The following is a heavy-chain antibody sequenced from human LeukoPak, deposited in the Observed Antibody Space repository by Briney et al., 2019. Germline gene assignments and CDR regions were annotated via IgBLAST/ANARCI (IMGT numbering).Heavy chain of an antibody. J-gene: IGHJ4*02. D-gene: IGHD3-22*01. Sequence: ASVKVSCKASGYTFTSYGICWVRQAPGQGLEWMGWISVYNGNTNNAQKLQGRVTMTTDISTSTAYMELRSLRSDDTAVYYCARVYNYYDTSGYYLGNYFDHWGRGTLVTVSS. CDR3: ARVYNYYDTSGYYLGNYFDH. V-gene: IGHV1-18*01. CDR2: ISVYNGNT. CDR1: GYTFTSYG.